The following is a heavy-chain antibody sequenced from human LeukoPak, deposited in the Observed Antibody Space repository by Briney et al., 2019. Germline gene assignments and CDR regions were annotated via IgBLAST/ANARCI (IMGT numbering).Heavy chain of an antibody. CDR2: INTNTGNP. CDR1: GYTFTSYA. J-gene: IGHJ4*02. Sequence: GASVKVSCKASGYTFTSYAMNWVRQAPGQGLEWMGWINTNTGNPTYAQGFTGRFVFSLDTSVSTAYLQISSLKAEDTAVYYCARDLRGSYYFGCNDYWGQGTLVTVSS. CDR3: ARDLRGSYYFGCNDY. V-gene: IGHV7-4-1*02. D-gene: IGHD1-26*01.